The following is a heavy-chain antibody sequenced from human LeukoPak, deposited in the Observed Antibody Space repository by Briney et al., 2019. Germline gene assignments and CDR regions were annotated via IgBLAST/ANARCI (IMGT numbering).Heavy chain of an antibody. D-gene: IGHD2-2*01. CDR2: INPQSGGT. Sequence: ASVKVSCKASGYTFTNYYIHWVRQAPGQGLEWMGWINPQSGGTKYAQKFQGRVTMTRDTSINTAYMDLSRLRSGDTAVYYCARGSCSSTSCHDFDYWGQGTLVTVSS. CDR1: GYTFTNYY. CDR3: ARGSCSSTSCHDFDY. J-gene: IGHJ4*02. V-gene: IGHV1-2*02.